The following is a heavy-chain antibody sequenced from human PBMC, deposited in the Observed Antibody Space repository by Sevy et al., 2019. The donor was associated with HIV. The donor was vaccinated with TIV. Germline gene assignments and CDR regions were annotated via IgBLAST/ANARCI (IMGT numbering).Heavy chain of an antibody. V-gene: IGHV1-69*10. CDR1: GGTFSSFA. CDR3: ARDKYGDFLGLFNL. D-gene: IGHD4-17*01. Sequence: ASVKVSCKASGGTFSSFAINWVRQAPGQGLEWMGGIIPILGIANYAQKFQGRVTITADKSANIAYMELRSLRSEDTAVYYCARDKYGDFLGLFNLWGRGTLVTVSS. CDR2: IIPILGIA. J-gene: IGHJ2*01.